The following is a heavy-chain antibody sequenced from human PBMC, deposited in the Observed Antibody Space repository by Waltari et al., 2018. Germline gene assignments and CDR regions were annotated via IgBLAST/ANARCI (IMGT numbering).Heavy chain of an antibody. CDR1: GGSFSGYS. CDR3: ARGNIGMIVVAFQH. Sequence: QVQLQQWGAGLLKPSETLSLTCAVYGGSFSGYSWSWISKPPGKGLEWIGEINHSGSTNYNPSLKSRVTISVDTSKNQFSLKLSSVTAADTAVYYCARGNIGMIVVAFQHWGQGTLVTVSS. D-gene: IGHD3-22*01. V-gene: IGHV4-34*01. J-gene: IGHJ1*01. CDR2: INHSGST.